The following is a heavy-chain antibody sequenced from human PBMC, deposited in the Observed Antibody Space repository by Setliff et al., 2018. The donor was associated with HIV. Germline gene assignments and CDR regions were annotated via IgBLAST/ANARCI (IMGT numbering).Heavy chain of an antibody. CDR1: GGSVSSGGYY. D-gene: IGHD3-3*01. Sequence: PSETLSLTCTVSGGSVSSGGYYWSWIRQNPGKGLEWVGYIYYTGSTYYNPSLNSRISISVDMSKNKFSLKLSSLTAADTAVYYCARGGLGVVTSFDSWGPGTLVTVSS. CDR2: IYYTGST. J-gene: IGHJ4*02. CDR3: ARGGLGVVTSFDS. V-gene: IGHV4-31*03.